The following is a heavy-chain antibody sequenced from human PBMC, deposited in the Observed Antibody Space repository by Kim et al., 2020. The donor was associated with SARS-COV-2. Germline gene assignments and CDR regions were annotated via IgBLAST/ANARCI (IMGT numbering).Heavy chain of an antibody. J-gene: IGHJ6*02. CDR3: TKDIRSGNSGDNGMDV. CDR1: GFTFDDYA. D-gene: IGHD3-10*01. CDR2: ISWNSGTI. V-gene: IGHV3-9*01. Sequence: GGSLRLSCAASGFTFDDYAMHWVRQAPGKGLEWVSSISWNSGTIGYADSVKGRFSISRDNAKNFLYLQMNSLRTEDTALYYCTKDIRSGNSGDNGMDVWGQGTTVTVSS.